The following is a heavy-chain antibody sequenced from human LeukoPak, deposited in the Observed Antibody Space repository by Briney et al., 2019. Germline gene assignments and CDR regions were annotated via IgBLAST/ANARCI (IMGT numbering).Heavy chain of an antibody. CDR1: GFTFSSYG. V-gene: IGHV3-33*01. Sequence: PGGSLRLSCAASGFTFSSYGMQWVRQAPGKGLEWVAVIWYDGSNKYYADSVKGRFTISRDNSKNTLYLQMNSLRAEDTAVYYCARALEGYYYGIDVWGQGTTVTVSS. CDR2: IWYDGSNK. CDR3: ARALEGYYYGIDV. J-gene: IGHJ6*02.